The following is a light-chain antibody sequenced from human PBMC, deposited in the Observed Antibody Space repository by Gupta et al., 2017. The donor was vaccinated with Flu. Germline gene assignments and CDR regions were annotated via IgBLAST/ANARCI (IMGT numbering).Light chain of an antibody. CDR2: DAS. Sequence: ATLSLSPGERATRSCRARQSVSRYLAWLQQKQSQAPRLLIYDASNRDTGITASFSGSGAGIDVTLTISSRELEEFAGYYCQHHSNWPPVTFGQGTRLEIK. V-gene: IGKV3-11*01. CDR3: QHHSNWPPVT. CDR1: QSVSRY. J-gene: IGKJ5*01.